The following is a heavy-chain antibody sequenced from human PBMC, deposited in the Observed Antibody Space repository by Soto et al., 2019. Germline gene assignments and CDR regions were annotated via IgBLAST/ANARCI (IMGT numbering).Heavy chain of an antibody. CDR3: AKVTERWLQFAPSDY. D-gene: IGHD5-12*01. Sequence: PGGFLRLSCAASGVTFISYGMHWVRQAPGKGLEWVAVISYDGSNKYYADSVKGRFTISRDNSKNTLYLQMNSLRAEDTAVYYCAKVTERWLQFAPSDYWGQGTLVTVSS. V-gene: IGHV3-30*18. J-gene: IGHJ4*02. CDR2: ISYDGSNK. CDR1: GVTFISYG.